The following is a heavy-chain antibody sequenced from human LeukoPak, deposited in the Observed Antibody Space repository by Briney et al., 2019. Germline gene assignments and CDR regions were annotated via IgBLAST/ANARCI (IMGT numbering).Heavy chain of an antibody. CDR1: GFTFSDYA. CDR3: ANVYRVGAIPVDY. Sequence: PGGSLRLSCAVSGFTFSDYAMSWVRQAPGKGLEWVSAISGSGGSTYYADSVKGRFTISRDNSKNTLYLQMNSLRAEDTAVYYCANVYRVGAIPVDYWGQGTLVTVSS. V-gene: IGHV3-23*01. D-gene: IGHD1-26*01. CDR2: ISGSGGST. J-gene: IGHJ4*02.